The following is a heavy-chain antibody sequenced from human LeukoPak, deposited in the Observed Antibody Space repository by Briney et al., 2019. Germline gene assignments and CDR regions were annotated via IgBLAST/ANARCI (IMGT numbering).Heavy chain of an antibody. CDR2: IWYDGSNK. V-gene: IGHV3-33*01. J-gene: IGHJ4*02. CDR3: AREISGYYYIDY. D-gene: IGHD3-22*01. Sequence: GGSLRLSCAASGFTFSSYGMHWVRQAPGKGLEWVAVIWYDGSNKYYADSVKGRFTISSDNSKNTLYLQMNSLRAEDTAVYYCAREISGYYYIDYWGQGTLVTVSS. CDR1: GFTFSSYG.